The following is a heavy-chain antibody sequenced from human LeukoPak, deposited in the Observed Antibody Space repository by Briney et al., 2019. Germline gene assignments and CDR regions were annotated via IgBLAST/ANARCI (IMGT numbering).Heavy chain of an antibody. V-gene: IGHV3-7*03. CDR3: ARAGVLWFGESKFDY. Sequence: GGSLRLSCAASGFTFSSYWMSWVRQAPGKGLEWVANIKEDGSEKYYVDSVKGRFTISRDNAKNSLYLQMNSLRAEDTAVYYRARAGVLWFGESKFDYWGQGTQVTVSS. CDR1: GFTFSSYW. D-gene: IGHD3-10*01. J-gene: IGHJ4*02. CDR2: IKEDGSEK.